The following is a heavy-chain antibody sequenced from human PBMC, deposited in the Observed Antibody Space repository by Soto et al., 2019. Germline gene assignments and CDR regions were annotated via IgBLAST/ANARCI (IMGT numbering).Heavy chain of an antibody. CDR3: ARDGTYYYDSSHKAHDAFDI. Sequence: ASVKVSCKASGYTFTSYGISWVRQAPGQGLEWMGWISAYNGNTNYAQKLQGRVTMTTDTSTSTAYMELRSLRSDDTAVYYCARDGTYYYDSSHKAHDAFDIWGPGTLVTVSS. CDR1: GYTFTSYG. D-gene: IGHD3-22*01. J-gene: IGHJ3*02. CDR2: ISAYNGNT. V-gene: IGHV1-18*04.